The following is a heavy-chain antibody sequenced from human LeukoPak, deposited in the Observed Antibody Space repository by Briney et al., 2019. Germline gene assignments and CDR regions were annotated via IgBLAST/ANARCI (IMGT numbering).Heavy chain of an antibody. CDR2: INHSGST. J-gene: IGHJ5*02. CDR1: GYSISSDYY. CDR3: ARGRLRYFDWFTPGNWFDP. D-gene: IGHD3-9*01. Sequence: RSETLSLTCTVSGYSISSDYYWSWIRQPPGKGLEWIGEINHSGSTNYNPSLKSRVTISVDTSKNQFSLKLSSVTAADTAVYYCARGRLRYFDWFTPGNWFDPLGPGNPGHRLL. V-gene: IGHV4-34*01.